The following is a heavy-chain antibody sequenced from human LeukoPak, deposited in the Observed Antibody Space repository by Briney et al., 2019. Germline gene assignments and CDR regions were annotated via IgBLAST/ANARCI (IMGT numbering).Heavy chain of an antibody. CDR3: AREGSSGYYLYYYYMDV. V-gene: IGHV4-30-4*08. CDR1: GGSISSGDYY. D-gene: IGHD3-22*01. J-gene: IGHJ6*03. CDR2: IYYSGST. Sequence: PSETLSLTCTVSGGSISSGDYYWSWIRQPPGKGLEWIGYIYYSGSTYYNPSLKSRVTISVDTSKNQFSLKLSSVTAADTAVYYCAREGSSGYYLYYYYMDVWGEGTTVTVSS.